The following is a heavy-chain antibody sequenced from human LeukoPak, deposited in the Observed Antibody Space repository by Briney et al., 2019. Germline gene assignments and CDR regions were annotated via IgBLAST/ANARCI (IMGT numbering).Heavy chain of an antibody. CDR2: ISGSCGST. J-gene: IGHJ4*02. CDR1: GCTFSSYA. D-gene: IGHD1-26*01. CDR3: AKEALVGAPPGDYFDY. Sequence: PAWSLPLSCAASGCTFSSYAMSWVRQAPGKGLEWVSAISGSCGSTYYADYVKGRFTISRDNSKNTLYLQMNSLRAEDTAVYYCAKEALVGAPPGDYFDYWGQGTLVTVSS. V-gene: IGHV3-23*01.